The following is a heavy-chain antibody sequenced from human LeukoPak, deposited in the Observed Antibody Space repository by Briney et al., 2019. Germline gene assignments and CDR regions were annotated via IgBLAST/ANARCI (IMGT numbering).Heavy chain of an antibody. D-gene: IGHD2-21*02. CDR1: GDSVSNSSVA. V-gene: IGHV6-1*01. J-gene: IGHJ5*02. CDR2: TYYRSKWYN. Sequence: SQTLSLTCDISGDSVSNSSVAWNWIRQSPSRGLEWLGRTYYRSKWYNDYATSVKSRLIINPDTSKNQFSLQLKSVTPDDTAVYYCARESPMDSRLRLWGWLDPWDQGTLVTVSS. CDR3: ARESPMDSRLRLWGWLDP.